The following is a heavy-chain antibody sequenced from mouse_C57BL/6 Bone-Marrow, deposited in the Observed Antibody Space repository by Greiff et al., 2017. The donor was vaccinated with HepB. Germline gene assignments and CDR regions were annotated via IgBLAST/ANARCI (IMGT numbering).Heavy chain of an antibody. V-gene: IGHV10-1*01. D-gene: IGHD3-3*01. CDR3: VTGPHYYAMDY. J-gene: IGHJ4*01. CDR2: IRSKSNNYAT. Sequence: EVMLVESGGGLVQPKGSLKLSCAASGFSFNTYAMNWVRQAPGKGLEWVARIRSKSNNYATYYADSVKDRFNISRDDSESMLYLQMNNLKTEDTAMYYCVTGPHYYAMDYWGQGTSVTVSS. CDR1: GFSFNTYA.